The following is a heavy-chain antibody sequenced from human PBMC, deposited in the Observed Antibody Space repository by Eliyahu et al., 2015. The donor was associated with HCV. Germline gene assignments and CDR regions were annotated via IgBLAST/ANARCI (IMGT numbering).Heavy chain of an antibody. V-gene: IGHV3-48*01. CDR2: ISSSSSTI. Sequence: EVQLVESGGGLVQPGGSLRLSXAASGFXFSSYSMNWVRQAPGKGLXWVSYISSSSSTIYYADSVKGRFTISRDNAKNSLYLQMNSLRAEDTAVYYCARHPIYTVGAFDIWGQGTMVTVSS. J-gene: IGHJ3*02. CDR1: GFXFSSYS. CDR3: ARHPIYTVGAFDI. D-gene: IGHD4-23*01.